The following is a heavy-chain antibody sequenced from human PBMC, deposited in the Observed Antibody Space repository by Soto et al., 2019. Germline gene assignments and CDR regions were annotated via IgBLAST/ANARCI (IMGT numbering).Heavy chain of an antibody. D-gene: IGHD3-9*01. V-gene: IGHV4-39*01. J-gene: IGHJ4*02. CDR2: IYYSGST. CDR1: GGSISSSSYY. CDR3: ARNPALRYFDWLLQHFEY. Sequence: QLQLQESGPGLVKPSETLSLTCTVSGGSISSSSYYWGWSRQPPGKGLEWIGSIYYSGSTYYNPSLKSRVTLSVDTSKNQFSLKLSSVTAADTAVYYCARNPALRYFDWLLQHFEYWGQGTLVTVSS.